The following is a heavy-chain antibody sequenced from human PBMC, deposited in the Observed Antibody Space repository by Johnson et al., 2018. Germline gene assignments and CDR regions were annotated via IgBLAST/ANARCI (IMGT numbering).Heavy chain of an antibody. CDR1: GFRFGDYA. V-gene: IGHV3-30*03. Sequence: QVQLVQSGGGVVQPGRSLRLSCAASGFRFGDYAMHWVRQAPGKGLEWVAVIAYHGSHKYCADSVKGRFTISRDKPQNTVYLQMNSLTTEDTGVYYCARTMSPRWGGNYYYYMDVWGKGTTVTVSS. CDR3: ARTMSPRWGGNYYYYMDV. J-gene: IGHJ6*03. CDR2: IAYHGSHK. D-gene: IGHD3-16*01.